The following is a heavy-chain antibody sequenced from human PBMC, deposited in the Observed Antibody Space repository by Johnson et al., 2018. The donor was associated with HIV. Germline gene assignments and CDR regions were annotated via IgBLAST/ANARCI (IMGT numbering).Heavy chain of an antibody. CDR1: GFTFSSYG. Sequence: QVQLVESGGGVVQPGRSLRLSCAASGFTFSSYGMHWVRQAPGKGLEWVAVIWYDGSNKYYADSVKGRFTISRDNSKNTLYLQMNSLRAEDTAVYYCAKDRGSYDDSSGYLGDAFDIWGQGTMVTVSS. V-gene: IGHV3-33*06. J-gene: IGHJ3*02. D-gene: IGHD3-22*01. CDR3: AKDRGSYDDSSGYLGDAFDI. CDR2: IWYDGSNK.